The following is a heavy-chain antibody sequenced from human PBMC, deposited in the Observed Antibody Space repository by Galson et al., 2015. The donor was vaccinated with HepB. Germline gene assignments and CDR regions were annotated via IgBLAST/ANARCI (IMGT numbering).Heavy chain of an antibody. Sequence: SLRLSCAASGFTFSSHAMHWVRQAPGKGLEWVAGINNDGGGAKHADSVKGRFSISRDNSRNTLYMQMNTLRVEDTAVYYCATRGWGLVLGGWGQGSLVTVSS. J-gene: IGHJ4*02. CDR2: INNDGGGA. CDR3: ATRGWGLVLGG. CDR1: GFTFSSHA. D-gene: IGHD3-10*01. V-gene: IGHV3-23*01.